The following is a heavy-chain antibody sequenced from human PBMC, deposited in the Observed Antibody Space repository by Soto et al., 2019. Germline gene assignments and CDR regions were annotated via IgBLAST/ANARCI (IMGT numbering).Heavy chain of an antibody. V-gene: IGHV1-2*04. CDR1: GYSFTDYH. CDR2: INPKSGGT. J-gene: IGHJ6*02. Sequence: ASVQVSCKASGYSFTDYHILWVRQAPGQGLEWLGRINPKSGGTSTAQKFQGWVTMTTDTSISTASMELTRLTSDDTAIYYCARGDSTDCSNGVCSFFYNHDMDVWGQGTTVTVSS. CDR3: ARGDSTDCSNGVCSFFYNHDMDV. D-gene: IGHD2-8*01.